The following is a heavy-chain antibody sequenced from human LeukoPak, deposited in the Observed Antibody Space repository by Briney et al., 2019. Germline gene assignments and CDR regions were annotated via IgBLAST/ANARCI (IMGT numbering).Heavy chain of an antibody. J-gene: IGHJ2*01. V-gene: IGHV4-39*02. Sequence: PSETLSLTCTVSGGSISSSNSYWGWIRQPPGQGLEWIATVFYSGSPYYNPSLKSRITISMDTSKNQFSLNLTSVSAADTAIYYCARGAFDLWGRGTLATVSA. CDR3: ARGAFDL. CDR2: VFYSGSP. CDR1: GGSISSSNSY.